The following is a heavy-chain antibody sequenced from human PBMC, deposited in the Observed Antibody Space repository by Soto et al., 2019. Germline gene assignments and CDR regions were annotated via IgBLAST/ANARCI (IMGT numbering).Heavy chain of an antibody. D-gene: IGHD6-19*01. J-gene: IGHJ4*02. Sequence: EVPLVESGGGLVQPGGSLRLTCEASGFTFSSYSMIWVRQAPGKGLEWISYISSSSGFIYYADSVKGRFTISRDNAKNSLFLQMNSLRGEDTAVYYCAREIGYSGGAQYWGQGTLVTVSS. CDR2: ISSSSGFI. CDR1: GFTFSSYS. V-gene: IGHV3-48*01. CDR3: AREIGYSGGAQY.